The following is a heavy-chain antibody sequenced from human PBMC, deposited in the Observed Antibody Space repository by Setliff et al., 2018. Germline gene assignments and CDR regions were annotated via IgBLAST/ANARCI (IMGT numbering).Heavy chain of an antibody. D-gene: IGHD3-3*01. Sequence: ASVKVSCKASGYTFTRYAMHWVRQAPGQRLEWMGWINAGNGNTKYSQKFQGRVTITRDTSANTAYMELSSLRSEDTAVYYCARDTYIGDFWSGYYIQGQFDPWGQGTLVTVS. CDR2: INAGNGNT. J-gene: IGHJ5*02. V-gene: IGHV1-3*01. CDR1: GYTFTRYA. CDR3: ARDTYIGDFWSGYYIQGQFDP.